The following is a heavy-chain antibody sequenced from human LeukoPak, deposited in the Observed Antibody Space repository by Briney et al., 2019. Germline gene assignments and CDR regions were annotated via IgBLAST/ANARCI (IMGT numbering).Heavy chain of an antibody. D-gene: IGHD4-17*01. CDR1: GFTFSSYA. J-gene: IGHJ4*02. V-gene: IGHV3-30-3*01. Sequence: GRSLRLSCAASGFTFSSYAMHWVRQAPGKGLEWVAVISYDGSNKYYADSVKGRFTISRDNSKNTLHLQMNSLRAEDTAVYYCARDGDYGDYGSVDYWGQGTLVTVPS. CDR2: ISYDGSNK. CDR3: ARDGDYGDYGSVDY.